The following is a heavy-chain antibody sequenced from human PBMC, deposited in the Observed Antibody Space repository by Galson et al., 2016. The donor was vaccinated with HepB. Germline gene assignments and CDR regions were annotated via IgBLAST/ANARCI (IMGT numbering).Heavy chain of an antibody. CDR2: MNPDTGAA. D-gene: IGHD6-19*01. V-gene: IGHV1-8*01. CDR1: GYTFTSYD. CDR3: ARDSDEGGWYQSYAY. Sequence: SVKVSCKASGYTFTSYDTNWVRQATGQGLEWMGWMNPDTGAAGSPQKFQGRVTMTRDTSISTAYMELSGLRSEDTAIYYCARDSDEGGWYQSYAYRGQGSLVTVSS. J-gene: IGHJ4*02.